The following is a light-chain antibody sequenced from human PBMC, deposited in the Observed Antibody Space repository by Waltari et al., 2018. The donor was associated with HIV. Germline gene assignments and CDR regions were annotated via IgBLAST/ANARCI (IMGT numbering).Light chain of an antibody. CDR3: ATWDNGLNGRHV. CDR2: ATN. J-gene: IGLJ1*01. V-gene: IGLV1-44*01. Sequence: QSVLTQPPSASGTPGQRVTISCSGGSSNIGANIVNWYQLLPGRAPRPLIYATNQRPSGVPDRFSGSKSGTSASLAISGLQSEDEGDYYCATWDNGLNGRHVFGTGTQVTV. CDR1: SSNIGANI.